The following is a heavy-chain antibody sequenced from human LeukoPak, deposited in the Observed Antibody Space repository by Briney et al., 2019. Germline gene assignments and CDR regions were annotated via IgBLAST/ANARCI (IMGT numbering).Heavy chain of an antibody. D-gene: IGHD6-19*01. Sequence: GGSLRLSCAASGLTVSSNYRNWVRQAPGKGLEWVSVIYSGRNTYYTDSVKGRFTISRHNSKNTLYLQMNGLRAEDTPGYCCARGLYSSGWVDYWGQGTLVTVSS. CDR3: ARGLYSSGWVDY. CDR1: GLTVSSNY. V-gene: IGHV3-66*01. CDR2: IYSGRNT. J-gene: IGHJ4*02.